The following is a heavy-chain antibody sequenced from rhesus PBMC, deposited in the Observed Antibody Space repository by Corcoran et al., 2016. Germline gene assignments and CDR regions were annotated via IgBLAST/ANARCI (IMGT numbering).Heavy chain of an antibody. Sequence: QVQLQESGPGLVKPSETLSLTCAVSGGSISDYYYWTWIRPPPGKGLEWSGTIYGNRASTYYNPALKSRVTISKDTYKNQVFLKLSSVTAADTAVYYCARDYYGSGYLDYWGQGVLVTVSS. V-gene: IGHV4S9*01. CDR1: GGSISDYYY. CDR2: IYGNRAST. CDR3: ARDYYGSGYLDY. J-gene: IGHJ4*01. D-gene: IGHD3-28*01.